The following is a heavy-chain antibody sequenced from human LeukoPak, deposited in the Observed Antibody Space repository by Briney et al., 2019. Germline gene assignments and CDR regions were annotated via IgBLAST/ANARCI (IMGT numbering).Heavy chain of an antibody. CDR3: ARDGPAQMVDLDY. CDR2: IHPNNGDT. D-gene: IGHD3-10*01. J-gene: IGHJ4*02. CDR1: GYTFSGTGWY. Sequence: GDSVKVSCKASGYTFSGTGWYLYWLRQAPGQGLECMGWIHPNNGDTAYAQKFEGRVAMTRDTSISTAYMELRRLRPDDTAVYFCARDGPAQMVDLDYCGQGTLVTVSS. V-gene: IGHV1-2*02.